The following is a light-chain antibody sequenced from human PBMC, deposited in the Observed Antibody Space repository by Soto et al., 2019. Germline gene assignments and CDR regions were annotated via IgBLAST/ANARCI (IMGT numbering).Light chain of an antibody. V-gene: IGKV1-9*01. CDR2: AAS. Sequence: DIQLTQSPSFLSASVGDRVTITCRASQDISSYLAWYQQRPGQAPQLLIYAASTLQSGVPSRFSGTGSGTEFTLTISSLQPEDFATYYCQQLDTYGFTFGPGTKVDIK. CDR1: QDISSY. J-gene: IGKJ3*01. CDR3: QQLDTYGFT.